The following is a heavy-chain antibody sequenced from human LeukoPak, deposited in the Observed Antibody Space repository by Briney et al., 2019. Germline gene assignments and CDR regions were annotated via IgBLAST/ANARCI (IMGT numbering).Heavy chain of an antibody. J-gene: IGHJ4*02. CDR1: GYSFTNYW. CDR2: LYPGDSAS. V-gene: IGHV5-51*01. CDR3: ARRQGCSSTSCPPDY. Sequence: GESLKISCKGSGYSFTNYWIGWVRQMPGKGLEWMGMLYPGDSASRFSPSFQGRVTMSVDRSINTAYLQWSSLRASDTAMYYCARRQGCSSTSCPPDYWGQGTLVTVSP. D-gene: IGHD2-2*01.